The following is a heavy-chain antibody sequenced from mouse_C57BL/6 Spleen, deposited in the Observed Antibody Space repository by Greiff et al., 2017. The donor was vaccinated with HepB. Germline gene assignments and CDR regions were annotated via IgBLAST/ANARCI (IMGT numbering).Heavy chain of an antibody. V-gene: IGHV1-69*01. Sequence: QVQLKESGAELVMPGASVKLSCKASGYTFTSYWMHWVKQRPGQGLEWIGEIDPSDSYTNYNQKFKGKSTLTVDKSSSTAYMQLSSLTSEDSAVYYCARLVTTYYYAMDYWGQGTSVTVSS. CDR1: GYTFTSYW. D-gene: IGHD2-1*01. J-gene: IGHJ4*01. CDR3: ARLVTTYYYAMDY. CDR2: IDPSDSYT.